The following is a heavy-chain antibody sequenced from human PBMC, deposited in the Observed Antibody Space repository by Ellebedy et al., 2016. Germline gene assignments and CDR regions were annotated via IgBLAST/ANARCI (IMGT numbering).Heavy chain of an antibody. J-gene: IGHJ5*02. Sequence: ASVKVSCXASGYTFTNYDINWVRQAPGQGLEWMGWMNPNSGDAAYAQKFQGRVTMTRSTSISTAYMELSSLTSEDTAVYYCTRWTGSSSLFAFDPWGQGTLVTVSS. D-gene: IGHD3/OR15-3a*01. CDR1: GYTFTNYD. CDR3: TRWTGSSSLFAFDP. V-gene: IGHV1-8*01. CDR2: MNPNSGDA.